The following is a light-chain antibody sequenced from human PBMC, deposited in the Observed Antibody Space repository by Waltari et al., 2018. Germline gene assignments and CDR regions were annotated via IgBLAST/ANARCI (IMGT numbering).Light chain of an antibody. CDR2: SND. CDR1: RSNIGAEV. CDR3: ATWGYTLDGQV. Sequence: QSVLTQPPSASWAPGQRVTISCSGSRSNIGAEVVNWYQVLPGTAPRLLIYSNDQRPSGVPERFSGSKSGTSASLAISGIQSEDEGDYYCATWGYTLDGQVFGGGTKLTVL. V-gene: IGLV1-44*01. J-gene: IGLJ3*02.